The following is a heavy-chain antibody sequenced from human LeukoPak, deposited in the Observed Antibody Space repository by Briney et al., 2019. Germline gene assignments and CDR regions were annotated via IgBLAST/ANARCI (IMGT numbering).Heavy chain of an antibody. D-gene: IGHD4-11*01. J-gene: IGHJ6*03. CDR3: ARYSLLPSSTVTTNYYYMDV. Sequence: GASLQISCKGSGYSFTSYWIGWVRRMPGKGLEWMGIIYPGDCDTRYSPSFQGQVTISADKSISTAYLQWSSLKASDTAMYYCARYSLLPSSTVTTNYYYMDVWGKGTTVTVSS. CDR1: GYSFTSYW. V-gene: IGHV5-51*01. CDR2: IYPGDCDT.